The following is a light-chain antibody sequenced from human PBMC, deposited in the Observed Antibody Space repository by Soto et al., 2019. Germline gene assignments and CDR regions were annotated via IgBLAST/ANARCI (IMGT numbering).Light chain of an antibody. CDR2: DVI. CDR3: CSYAGSYLCDV. V-gene: IGLV2-11*01. Sequence: QSVLTQPRSVSGSPGQSVTISCTGTSSDVGFYNYVSWYQQHPGKAPKLMIYDVIKRPSGVPDRFSGSKSGNTASLTISGLQVEDEADYYCCSYAGSYLCDVFGTGTKVTVL. CDR1: SSDVGFYNY. J-gene: IGLJ1*01.